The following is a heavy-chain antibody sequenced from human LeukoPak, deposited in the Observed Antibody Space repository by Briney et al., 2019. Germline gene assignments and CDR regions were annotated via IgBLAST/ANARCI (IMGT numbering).Heavy chain of an antibody. J-gene: IGHJ4*02. V-gene: IGHV3-21*01. CDR2: ISSSSSYT. D-gene: IGHD2-2*01. Sequence: KTGGSLRLSCAGSGFTFSSYTMSWVRQAPGKGLEWTSSISSSSSYTYYADPAKGRFTISRDNTKRSLVLQMNSLRAEDTAVYYCVRAHGTYAPLGYWGQGILVTVSS. CDR3: VRAHGTYAPLGY. CDR1: GFTFSSYT.